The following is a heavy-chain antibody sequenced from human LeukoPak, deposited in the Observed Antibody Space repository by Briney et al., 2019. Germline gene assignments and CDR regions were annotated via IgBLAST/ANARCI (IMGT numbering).Heavy chain of an antibody. V-gene: IGHV3-11*04. CDR2: ISSSGSTI. CDR1: GFIFSDYY. CDR3: ARELVYGSGSYGLDY. Sequence: GGSLRLSCAASGFIFSDYYMSWIRQAPGKGLEWVSYISSSGSTIYYADSVKGRFTISRDNAKNSLYPQMNSLRAEDTAVYYCARELVYGSGSYGLDYWGQGTLVTVSS. J-gene: IGHJ4*02. D-gene: IGHD3-10*01.